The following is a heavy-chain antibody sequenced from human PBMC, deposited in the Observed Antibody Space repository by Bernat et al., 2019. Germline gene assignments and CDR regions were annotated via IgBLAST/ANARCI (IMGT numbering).Heavy chain of an antibody. Sequence: QVQLVESGGGVVQPGRSLRLSCAASGFTFSSYGMHWVRQAPGKGLEWVAVIWYDGSNKYYADSVKGRFTISRDNSKNTLYLQMNSLRAEDTAVYYCAKDHHSKGGVDYWGQGTLVTVSS. J-gene: IGHJ4*02. CDR2: IWYDGSNK. CDR1: GFTFSSYG. CDR3: AKDHHSKGGVDY. V-gene: IGHV3-33*06. D-gene: IGHD4-11*01.